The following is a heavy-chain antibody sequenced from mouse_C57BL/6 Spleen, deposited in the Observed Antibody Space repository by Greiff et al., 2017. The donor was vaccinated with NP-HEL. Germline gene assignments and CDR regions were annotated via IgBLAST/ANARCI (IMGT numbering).Heavy chain of an antibody. Sequence: DVKLQESGPGLVKPSQSLSLTCSVTGYSITSGYYWNWIRQFPGNKPEWMGYISYDGSNNYNPSLKNRISITRDTSKNQFFLKLNSVTTEDTATYYCARVGDGYDYWGQGTTLTVSS. V-gene: IGHV3-6*01. CDR3: ARVGDGYDY. CDR2: ISYDGSN. CDR1: GYSITSGYY. J-gene: IGHJ2*01. D-gene: IGHD2-3*01.